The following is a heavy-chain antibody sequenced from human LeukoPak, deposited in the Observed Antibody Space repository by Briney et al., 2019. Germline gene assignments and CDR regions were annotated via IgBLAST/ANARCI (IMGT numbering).Heavy chain of an antibody. Sequence: GGSLRLSCAASGFTFSSYSMNWVRQAPGKGLEYVSAISSNGGSTYYADSVKGRFTISRDNSKNTLYLQMSSLRAEDTAVYYCVKGWMRWLQLILDYWGQGTLVTVSS. V-gene: IGHV3-64D*06. J-gene: IGHJ4*02. CDR2: ISSNGGST. D-gene: IGHD5-24*01. CDR3: VKGWMRWLQLILDY. CDR1: GFTFSSYS.